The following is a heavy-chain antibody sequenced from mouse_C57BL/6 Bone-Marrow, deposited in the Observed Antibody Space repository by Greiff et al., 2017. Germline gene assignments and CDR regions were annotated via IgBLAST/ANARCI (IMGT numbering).Heavy chain of an antibody. D-gene: IGHD1-1*01. CDR2: IWRGGST. J-gene: IGHJ4*01. CDR3: ANHPILGGSSDYYAMDY. CDR1: GFSLTSYG. Sequence: QVQLKQSGPGLVQPSQSLSITCTVSGFSLTSYGVHWVRQSPGKGLEWLGVIWRGGSTDYNAAFMSRLSITKDNSKSQVFFKMNSLQADDTAIYYCANHPILGGSSDYYAMDYWGQGTSVTVSS. V-gene: IGHV2-5*01.